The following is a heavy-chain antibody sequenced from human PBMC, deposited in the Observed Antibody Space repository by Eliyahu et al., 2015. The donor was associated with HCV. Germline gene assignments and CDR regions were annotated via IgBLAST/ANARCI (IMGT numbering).Heavy chain of an antibody. CDR3: ASGGGGIAVAGTGGWFDP. CDR2: IHYSGST. J-gene: IGHJ5*02. Sequence: QVQLQESGPGLVKPSETLSLTCXVXGGXIXPYSWXWIRQPPGKGLEWIGYIHYSGSTNHNPSLKSRVTISLDTSKXQFSLNLTSVTAADTAVYYCASGGGGIAVAGTGGWFDPWGQGTLVTVSS. D-gene: IGHD6-19*01. V-gene: IGHV4-59*01. CDR1: GGXIXPYS.